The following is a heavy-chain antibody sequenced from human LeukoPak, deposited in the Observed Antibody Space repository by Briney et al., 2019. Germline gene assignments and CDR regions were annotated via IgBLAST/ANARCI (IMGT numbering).Heavy chain of an antibody. J-gene: IGHJ3*01. CDR1: GYTFTSYG. Sequence: ASVKVSCKASGYTFTSYGISWVRQAPGQGLEWMGWISAYNGNTNYTQKLQGRVTMTTDTSTSTAYMELKSLRSDDTAVYYCARNPAGTNHYDSSGLSFDVWGQGTMVTVSS. V-gene: IGHV1-18*01. D-gene: IGHD3-22*01. CDR3: ARNPAGTNHYDSSGLSFDV. CDR2: ISAYNGNT.